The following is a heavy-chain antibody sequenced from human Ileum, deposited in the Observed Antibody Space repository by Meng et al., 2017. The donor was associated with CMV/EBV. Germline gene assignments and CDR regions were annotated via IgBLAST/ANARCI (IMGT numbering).Heavy chain of an antibody. CDR3: AKDKGFRYLEWSSV. Sequence: GGSLRLSCAASGFTFSSYYMHWVRQAPGKGLVWVSHIHTDGSATSYADSVKGRFTISRDNSKNTLFLQMNSLRAEDTAVYYCAKDKGFRYLEWSSVRGQGTLVTVSS. V-gene: IGHV3-74*01. CDR1: GFTFSSYY. J-gene: IGHJ4*02. D-gene: IGHD3-3*01. CDR2: IHTDGSAT.